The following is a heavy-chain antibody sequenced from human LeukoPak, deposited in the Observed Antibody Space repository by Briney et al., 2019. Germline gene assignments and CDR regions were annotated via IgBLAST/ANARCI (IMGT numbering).Heavy chain of an antibody. J-gene: IGHJ4*02. V-gene: IGHV4-30-2*01. Sequence: SQTLSLTCAVSGGSISGGGYSWSWIRQPPGKGLEWIGYIYHSGSTYYNPSLKSRVTISLDRSKNQCSLKLSSVTAADTAVYYCARGGWWQVYFDYWGQGTLVTVSS. D-gene: IGHD2-15*01. CDR2: IYHSGST. CDR3: ARGGWWQVYFDY. CDR1: GGSISGGGYS.